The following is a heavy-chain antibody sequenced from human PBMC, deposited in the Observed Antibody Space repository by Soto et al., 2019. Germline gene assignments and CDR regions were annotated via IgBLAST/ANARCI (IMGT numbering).Heavy chain of an antibody. J-gene: IGHJ4*02. D-gene: IGHD3-3*01. CDR1: GFTFFSYG. CDR2: ISYDGSNK. V-gene: IGHV3-30*18. Sequence: PGGSVRLSCAASGFTFFSYGMHWVRQAPGKGLEWVAVISYDGSNKYYGDSVKGRFTISRDNSKNTLYLQMNSLRADDTAVYYCAKDRAGDIYVAARSGLDYWGQGTLVTVSS. CDR3: AKDRAGDIYVAARSGLDY.